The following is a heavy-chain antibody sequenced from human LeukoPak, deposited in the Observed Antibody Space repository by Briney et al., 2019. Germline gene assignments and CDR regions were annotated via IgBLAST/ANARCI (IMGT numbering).Heavy chain of an antibody. Sequence: SVKVSCKASGGTFSSYAISWVRQAPGQGLEWMGGIIPIFGTANYAQKFQGRVTITTGESTSTAYMELSSLRSEDMAVYYCARDFVGGIAVADRDNWFDPWGQGTLVTVSS. D-gene: IGHD6-19*01. V-gene: IGHV1-69*05. J-gene: IGHJ5*02. CDR3: ARDFVGGIAVADRDNWFDP. CDR1: GGTFSSYA. CDR2: IIPIFGTA.